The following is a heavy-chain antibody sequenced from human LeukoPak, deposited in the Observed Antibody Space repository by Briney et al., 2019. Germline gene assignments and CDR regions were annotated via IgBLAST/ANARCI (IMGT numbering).Heavy chain of an antibody. Sequence: GGSLRLSCAASGFTFSSYWMHWVRQAPGKGLEWVSGISWNSGSIGYADSVKGRFTISRDNAKNSLYLQMNSLRAEDTALYYCAKEGGFGELLGCDYWGQGTLVTVSS. V-gene: IGHV3-9*01. CDR2: ISWNSGSI. D-gene: IGHD3-10*01. CDR1: GFTFSSYW. CDR3: AKEGGFGELLGCDY. J-gene: IGHJ4*02.